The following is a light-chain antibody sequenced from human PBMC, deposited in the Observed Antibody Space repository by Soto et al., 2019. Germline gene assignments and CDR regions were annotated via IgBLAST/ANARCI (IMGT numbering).Light chain of an antibody. J-gene: IGLJ2*01. CDR3: TSCAGSNNCVV. V-gene: IGLV2-8*01. Sequence: QSALTQPPSASGSPGQSVTISCTGTSSDGGGYNYVSWIRQHPGKAPKLIIYEVTKRPSGVPDRFSGSKSGYTASLTVSGLQADDEADYYCTSCAGSNNCVVFGGGTKLTVL. CDR2: EVT. CDR1: SSDGGGYNY.